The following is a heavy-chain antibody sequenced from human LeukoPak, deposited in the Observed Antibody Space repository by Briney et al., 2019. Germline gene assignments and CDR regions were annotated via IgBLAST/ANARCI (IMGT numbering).Heavy chain of an antibody. CDR3: ARGYSYRYLDY. J-gene: IGHJ4*02. Sequence: GGSLRLSCAASGFTFSSYGMRWVRQAPGKGLEWVAVIWYDGTNEYYADSVKGRFTISRDNSKNTLYLQMNSLRAEDTAVYYCARGYSYRYLDYWGQGTLVTVSS. V-gene: IGHV3-33*01. CDR2: IWYDGTNE. D-gene: IGHD5-18*01. CDR1: GFTFSSYG.